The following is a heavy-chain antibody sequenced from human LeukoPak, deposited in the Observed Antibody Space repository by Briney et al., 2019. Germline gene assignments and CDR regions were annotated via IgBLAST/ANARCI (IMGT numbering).Heavy chain of an antibody. CDR1: GYTFTSYY. Sequence: VASVKVSCKASGYTFTSYYMHWLRQAPGQGLEWMGIINPTGGSTSYAQKFQGRVTMTRDTSTSTVYMELSSLRSEDTAVYYCARDHYHKIHSVMVTAPDYWGQGTLVNVSS. D-gene: IGHD2-21*02. V-gene: IGHV1-46*01. CDR3: ARDHYHKIHSVMVTAPDY. J-gene: IGHJ4*02. CDR2: INPTGGST.